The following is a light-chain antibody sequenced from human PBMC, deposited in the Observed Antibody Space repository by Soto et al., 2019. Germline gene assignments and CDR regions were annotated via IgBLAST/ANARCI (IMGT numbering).Light chain of an antibody. CDR3: RQYNTFPLT. J-gene: IGKJ4*01. V-gene: IGKV3-15*01. CDR2: DAS. Sequence: DKLMSQSPATLSVSPGERVTLSCRASQNIHNHMSWFLQKPGQTPRLLIYDASTRATGIPARFSGSGSGTEFTLTISSLQPDDFATYYCRQYNTFPLTFGGGTKVDIK. CDR1: QNIHNH.